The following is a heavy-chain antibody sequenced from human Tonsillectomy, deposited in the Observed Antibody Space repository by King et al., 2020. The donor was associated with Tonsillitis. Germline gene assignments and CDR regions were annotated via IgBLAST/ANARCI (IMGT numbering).Heavy chain of an antibody. CDR2: ISWNSGSI. Sequence: VQLVESGGDLVQPGRSLRLSCAASGFTFDDYAMHWVRQAPGKGLEWVSGISWNSGSIGYADSVKGRFTISRDNAKNSLYLQMNSLRAEDTALYYCAKGYCGGDCYTFDYWGQGTLVTVSS. CDR1: GFTFDDYA. CDR3: AKGYCGGDCYTFDY. D-gene: IGHD2-21*01. J-gene: IGHJ4*02. V-gene: IGHV3-9*01.